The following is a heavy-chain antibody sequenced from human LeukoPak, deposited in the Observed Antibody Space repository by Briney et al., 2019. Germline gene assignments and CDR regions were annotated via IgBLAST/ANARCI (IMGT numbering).Heavy chain of an antibody. Sequence: GGSLRLSCAASGFTFSNYAMSWVRQAPGKGLEWVSAITGSDFITYYADPVKGRFTISRDNYKDTLYLQMNSLRAEDTAVYYCAKWGDYDVLTGYYDPDYWGQGTLVTVSS. V-gene: IGHV3-23*01. CDR3: AKWGDYDVLTGYYDPDY. J-gene: IGHJ4*02. D-gene: IGHD3-9*01. CDR1: GFTFSNYA. CDR2: ITGSDFIT.